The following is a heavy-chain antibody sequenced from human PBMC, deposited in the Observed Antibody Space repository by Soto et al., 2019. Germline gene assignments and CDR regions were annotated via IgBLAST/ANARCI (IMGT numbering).Heavy chain of an antibody. CDR2: ISGYNGNT. D-gene: IGHD3-22*01. CDR3: AREWSGSSGFLDY. CDR1: GYTFSSYD. J-gene: IGHJ4*02. Sequence: ASVKVSCKASGYTFSSYDINWVRQAPGQGLEWMGWISGYNGNTNYAQKFQGRISMTTDTSTSTSYMELRSLRSDDTAVYYCAREWSGSSGFLDYWGQGALVTVS. V-gene: IGHV1-18*04.